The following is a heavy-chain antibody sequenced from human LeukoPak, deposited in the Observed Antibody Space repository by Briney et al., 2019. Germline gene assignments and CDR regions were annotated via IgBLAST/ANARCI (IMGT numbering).Heavy chain of an antibody. CDR1: GFTFSDYS. Sequence: GGSLRLSCAASGFTFSDYSMNWVRQAPGKGLDWVSSISSTSTYILYADSVKGRFTISRDNARNSLYLQMNSLRAEDTAVYYCARFETVAAKPLEYWGQGTLVTVSS. V-gene: IGHV3-21*01. CDR3: ARFETVAAKPLEY. CDR2: ISSTSTYI. D-gene: IGHD6-19*01. J-gene: IGHJ4*02.